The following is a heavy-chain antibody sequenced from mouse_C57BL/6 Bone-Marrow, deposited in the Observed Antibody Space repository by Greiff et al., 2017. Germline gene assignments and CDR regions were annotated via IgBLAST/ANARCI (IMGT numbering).Heavy chain of an antibody. V-gene: IGHV1-82*01. Sequence: VQLQESGPELVKPGASVKISCKASGYAFSSSWMNWVKQRPGKGLEWIGRIYPGDGDTNYNGKCKGKATLTADKSSSTAYMRLSRLPSEDSAVXFCARGGYDAWFAYWGQGTLVTVSA. J-gene: IGHJ3*01. CDR3: ARGGYDAWFAY. CDR1: GYAFSSSW. D-gene: IGHD2-2*01. CDR2: IYPGDGDT.